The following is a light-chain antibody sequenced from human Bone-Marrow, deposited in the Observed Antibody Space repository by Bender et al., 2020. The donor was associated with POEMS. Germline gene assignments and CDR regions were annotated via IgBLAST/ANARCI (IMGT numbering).Light chain of an antibody. CDR3: QAWGSGTVV. CDR2: QDT. V-gene: IGLV3-1*01. Sequence: SYELTQPPSVSVSPGQTANITCSGDDLGDKYVCWYQQKPGQSPVRVIYQDTKRPSGIPERFSGSNSGNTATLTISGTQSMDEADYFCQAWGSGTVVFGGGTKLTVL. J-gene: IGLJ2*01. CDR1: DLGDKY.